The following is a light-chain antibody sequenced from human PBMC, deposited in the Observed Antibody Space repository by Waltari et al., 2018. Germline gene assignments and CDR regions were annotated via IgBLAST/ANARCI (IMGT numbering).Light chain of an antibody. CDR1: ESIRRW. Sequence: DIQMTQSPSTLSASVGDRVTITCRASESIRRWLAWYQQKPGKAPKLLIYKASGLESGVPSRFSGSGSRTEFTLTISSLQPDDFGTYYCQQYNSYSPVTFGGGTKVEIK. CDR2: KAS. CDR3: QQYNSYSPVT. V-gene: IGKV1-5*03. J-gene: IGKJ4*01.